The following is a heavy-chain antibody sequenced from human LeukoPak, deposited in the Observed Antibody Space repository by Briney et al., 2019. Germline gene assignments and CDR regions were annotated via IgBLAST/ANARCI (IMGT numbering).Heavy chain of an antibody. CDR3: ARSPAHDILTGRLPGYYFDY. V-gene: IGHV4-61*02. J-gene: IGHJ4*02. CDR2: ISSSGST. D-gene: IGHD3-9*01. CDR1: GDSISSGDYY. Sequence: SETLSLTCTVSGDSISSGDYYWSWIRQPAGKGLEWIGRISSSGSTNYNPSLKSQVTISVDTSKNQFSLKLSSVTAADTAVYYCARSPAHDILTGRLPGYYFDYWGQGTLVTVSS.